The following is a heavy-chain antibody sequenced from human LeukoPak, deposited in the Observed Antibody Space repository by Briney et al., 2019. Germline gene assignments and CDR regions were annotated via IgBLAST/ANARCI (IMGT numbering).Heavy chain of an antibody. CDR1: GFTFSSYS. Sequence: GGSLRLSCAASGFTFSSYSMNWVRQAPGEGLEWVSYISSSSSTIYYADSVKGRFTISRDNAKNSLYLQMNSLRAEDTAVYYCAGEWGSLYYWGQGTLVTVSS. D-gene: IGHD3-16*01. CDR2: ISSSSSTI. V-gene: IGHV3-48*04. CDR3: AGEWGSLYY. J-gene: IGHJ4*02.